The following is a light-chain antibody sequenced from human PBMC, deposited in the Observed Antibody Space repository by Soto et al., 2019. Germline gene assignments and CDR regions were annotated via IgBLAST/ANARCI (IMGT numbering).Light chain of an antibody. Sequence: QLTQSPSSLSASVGDRATITCRASQGISSYLAWYQQKPGKAPKLLIYAASTMQSGVPSRLSGSRPGTYLTHTISSLQPEDFPTYYGQQLNDYPWRCGEGTKVEIK. CDR2: AAS. CDR3: QQLNDYPWR. J-gene: IGKJ1*01. CDR1: QGISSY. V-gene: IGKV1-9*01.